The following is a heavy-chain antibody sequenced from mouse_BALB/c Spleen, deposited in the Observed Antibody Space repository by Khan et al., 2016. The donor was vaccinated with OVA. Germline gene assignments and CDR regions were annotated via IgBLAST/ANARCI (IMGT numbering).Heavy chain of an antibody. CDR1: GYTFTNYG. J-gene: IGHJ3*01. V-gene: IGHV9-3-1*01. D-gene: IGHD1-2*01. CDR3: ARDYGYAY. CDR2: INTYTGEP. Sequence: QIQLVQSGPELKKPGETVKISCKASGYTFTNYGMNWVKQAPAKGLKWMGWINTYTGEPTYADDFKGRFAFSLETSASTAYLQLDNLKNEDTATYFCARDYGYAYWGQGTLVTVSA.